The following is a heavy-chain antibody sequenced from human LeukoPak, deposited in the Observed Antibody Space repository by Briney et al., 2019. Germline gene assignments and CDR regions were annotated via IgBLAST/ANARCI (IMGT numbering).Heavy chain of an antibody. V-gene: IGHV4-61*02. CDR1: GGSISSGFYY. CDR3: ARRQDGHDY. CDR2: IYTSGST. Sequence: KPSETLSLTCTVSGGSISSGFYYWGWIRQPAGKGLEWIGRIYTSGSTNYNPSLKSRVTISLDTSRNQFSLKLSSVTAADTAVYYCARRQDGHDYWGQGTLVTVSS. J-gene: IGHJ4*02.